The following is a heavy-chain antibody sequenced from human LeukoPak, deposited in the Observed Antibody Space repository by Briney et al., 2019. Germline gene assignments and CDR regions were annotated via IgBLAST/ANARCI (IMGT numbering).Heavy chain of an antibody. CDR2: IYPGDPDT. J-gene: IGHJ4*02. CDR1: GYSFTSYW. Sequence: PGESLKISCKGSGYSFTSYWIGWVRQMPGKGLEWMGIIYPGDPDTRYSPSFQGQVTISADKSISTAHLQWSSLKASDTAMYYCARLYDSSGYFYFDYWGQGTLVTVSS. D-gene: IGHD3-22*01. CDR3: ARLYDSSGYFYFDY. V-gene: IGHV5-51*01.